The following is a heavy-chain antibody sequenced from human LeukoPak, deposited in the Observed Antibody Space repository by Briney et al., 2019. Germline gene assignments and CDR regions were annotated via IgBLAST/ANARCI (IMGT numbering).Heavy chain of an antibody. CDR3: ARGDIVVVTAPPGVDY. D-gene: IGHD2-21*02. V-gene: IGHV1-18*01. CDR1: GYSFTSYS. J-gene: IGHJ4*02. Sequence: GASVKVSCKPSGYSFTSYSIAWVRQAPGQGLEWMGWTNAYDGNTVYAQNLQGRVTMTRDTSTSTVYMELSSLRSEDTAVYYCARGDIVVVTAPPGVDYWGQGTLVTVSS. CDR2: TNAYDGNT.